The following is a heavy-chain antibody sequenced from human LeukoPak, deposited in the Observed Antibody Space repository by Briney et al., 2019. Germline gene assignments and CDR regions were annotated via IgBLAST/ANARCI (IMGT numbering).Heavy chain of an antibody. Sequence: SETLSLTCTASGGSISSGSYYWSWIRQPAGKGLEWIGRIYASGSTNYNPSLKSRVTVSIDTSKNQFFLNLSSVTAADTAVYYCARDRGWFDPWGQGTLVTVSS. J-gene: IGHJ5*02. CDR1: GGSISSGSYY. CDR2: IYASGST. V-gene: IGHV4-61*02. CDR3: ARDRGWFDP.